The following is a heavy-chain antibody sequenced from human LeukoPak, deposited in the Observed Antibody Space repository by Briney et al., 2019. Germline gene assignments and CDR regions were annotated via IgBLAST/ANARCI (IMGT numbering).Heavy chain of an antibody. D-gene: IGHD6-19*01. CDR2: INTNTGNP. CDR3: ARISPGGCPHFDY. J-gene: IGHJ4*02. Sequence: ASVKVSCKASGYTFTGYYMHWVRQAPGQGLEWMGWINTNTGNPTYAQGFTGRFVFSLDTSVSTAYLQVSSLKAEDTAVYYCARISPGGCPHFDYWGQGTLVTVSS. CDR1: GYTFTGYY. V-gene: IGHV7-4-1*02.